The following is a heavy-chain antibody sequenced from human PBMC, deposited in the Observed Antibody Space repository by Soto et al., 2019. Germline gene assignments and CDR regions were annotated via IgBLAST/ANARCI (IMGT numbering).Heavy chain of an antibody. Sequence: PSETLSLTCTVSGASISGFYWSWIRKSAGKGLEWIGRIYATGTTDYNPSLKSRVMMSVDTSKKHFSLKLRSVTAADTAVYYCVRDGTKTLRDWFDPWGQGISVTVS. CDR3: VRDGTKTLRDWFDP. CDR2: IYATGTT. V-gene: IGHV4-4*07. D-gene: IGHD1-1*01. J-gene: IGHJ5*02. CDR1: GASISGFY.